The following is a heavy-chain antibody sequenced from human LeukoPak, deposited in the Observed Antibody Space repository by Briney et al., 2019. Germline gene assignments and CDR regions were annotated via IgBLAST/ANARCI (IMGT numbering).Heavy chain of an antibody. CDR1: GGSISSYY. CDR3: ARDRSGPGFDP. Sequence: PSETLSLTCTVSGGSISSYYWSWIRQPPGKGLEWIGYIYYSGSTNYNPYLKSRVTISVDTSKNQFSLKLSSVTAADTAVYYCARDRSGPGFDPWGQGTLVTVSS. CDR2: IYYSGST. V-gene: IGHV4-59*01. J-gene: IGHJ5*02.